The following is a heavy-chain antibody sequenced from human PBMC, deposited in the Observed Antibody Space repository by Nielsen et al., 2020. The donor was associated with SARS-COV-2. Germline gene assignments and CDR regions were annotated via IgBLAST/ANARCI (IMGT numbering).Heavy chain of an antibody. J-gene: IGHJ4*02. Sequence: GEFLKISCAASGFTFTNYGMTWVRQDPGKGLEWVSTISASGGSTFYTDSVKGRFTISRDSFKNTLYLQMNSLRAEDTAVYYCAASKSGYYFDLWGQGTLVTVSS. CDR2: ISASGGST. CDR1: GFTFTNYG. V-gene: IGHV3-23*01. D-gene: IGHD6-13*01. CDR3: AASKSGYYFDL.